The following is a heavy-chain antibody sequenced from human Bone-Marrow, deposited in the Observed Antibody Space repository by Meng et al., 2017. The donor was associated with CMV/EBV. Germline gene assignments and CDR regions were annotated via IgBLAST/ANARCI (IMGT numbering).Heavy chain of an antibody. CDR2: LIPSFGTV. Sequence: SVKVSCKASGDTFNRYAFSWVRQAPGQRLEWMGGLIPSFGTVNFAQGFEGRLTITTDKSTSTVYMDLSSPKSEDTAVYYCSRGCFGGSGVTYYYSYEMDVWGQGTTVTVSS. V-gene: IGHV1-69*05. CDR3: SRGCFGGSGVTYYYSYEMDV. D-gene: IGHD3-10*01. CDR1: GDTFNRYA. J-gene: IGHJ6*02.